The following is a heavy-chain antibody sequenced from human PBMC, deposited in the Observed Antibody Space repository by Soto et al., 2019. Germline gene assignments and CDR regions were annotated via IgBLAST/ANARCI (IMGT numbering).Heavy chain of an antibody. D-gene: IGHD6-13*01. Sequence: QVQLQESGPGLVKPSGTLSLTCAVSGGSISSSNWWSWVRQPPGKGLEWIGEIYHSGSTNYNPSLKSRVTISVDKPKNQFSLKLSSVTAADTAVYYCARAIHSSSWYYYYGMDVWGQGTTVTVSS. CDR3: ARAIHSSSWYYYYGMDV. CDR2: IYHSGST. V-gene: IGHV4-4*02. J-gene: IGHJ6*02. CDR1: GGSISSSNW.